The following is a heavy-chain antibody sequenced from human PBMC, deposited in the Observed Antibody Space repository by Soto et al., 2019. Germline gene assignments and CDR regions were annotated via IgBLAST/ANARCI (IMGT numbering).Heavy chain of an antibody. CDR2: ILVGGST. J-gene: IGHJ3*02. CDR1: DFICSRYY. Sequence: GGPLILSCAFSDFICSRYYMILISTAQGKGLEWVSTILVGGSTHYEDSVKGRFTISRDTSKNTVYLQMNSLTAGDTAFYYCAKATATSGGAFEIYGQGTMVNVSS. V-gene: IGHV3-23*01. CDR3: AKATATSGGAFEI. D-gene: IGHD1-1*01.